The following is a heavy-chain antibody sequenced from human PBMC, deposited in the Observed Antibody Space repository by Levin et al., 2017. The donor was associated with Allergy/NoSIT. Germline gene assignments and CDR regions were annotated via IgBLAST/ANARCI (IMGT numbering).Heavy chain of an antibody. D-gene: IGHD3-10*01. Sequence: GESLKISCAASGFTFSSYAMSWVRQAPGKGLEWVSAISGSGGSTYYADSVKGRFTISRDNSKNTLYLQMNSLRAEDTAVYYCAKDSVLLWFGETVDAFDIWGQGTMVTVSS. CDR2: ISGSGGST. CDR1: GFTFSSYA. J-gene: IGHJ3*02. V-gene: IGHV3-23*01. CDR3: AKDSVLLWFGETVDAFDI.